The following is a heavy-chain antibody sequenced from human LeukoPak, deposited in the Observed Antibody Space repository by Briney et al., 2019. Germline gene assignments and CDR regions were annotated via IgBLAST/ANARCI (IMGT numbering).Heavy chain of an antibody. CDR2: MNPNSGNT. CDR1: GYTFTSYD. D-gene: IGHD3-22*01. J-gene: IGHJ1*01. Sequence: ASVKVSCKASGYTFTSYDINWVRQATGQGLEWMGWMNPNSGNTGYAQEFQGRVTMTRNTSISTAYVELSSLRSEDTAVYYCARGLRDSSGREYFQHWGQGTLVTVSS. CDR3: ARGLRDSSGREYFQH. V-gene: IGHV1-8*01.